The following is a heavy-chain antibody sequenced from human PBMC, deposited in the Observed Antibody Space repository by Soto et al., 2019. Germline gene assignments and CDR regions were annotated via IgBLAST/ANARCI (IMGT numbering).Heavy chain of an antibody. CDR1: GFTVSSNY. CDR3: ARYTSSSSAFDI. Sequence: GGSLRLSCAASGFTVSSNYMSWVRQAPGKGLEWVSVIYSGGSTYYADSVKGRFTISRDNSKNTLYLQMNSLRAEDTAVYYCARYTSSSSAFDIWGQGTMVTVSS. J-gene: IGHJ3*02. CDR2: IYSGGST. V-gene: IGHV3-53*01. D-gene: IGHD6-6*01.